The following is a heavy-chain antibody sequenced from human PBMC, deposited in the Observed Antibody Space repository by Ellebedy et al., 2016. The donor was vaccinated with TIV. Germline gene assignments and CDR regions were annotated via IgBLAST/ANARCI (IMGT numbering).Heavy chain of an antibody. CDR3: ARSQGTDQLLWGVAS. D-gene: IGHD2-2*01. V-gene: IGHV4-38-2*02. CDR1: GYFISSGHY. J-gene: IGHJ5*01. CDR2: IHHSGST. Sequence: MPSETLSLTCNVSGYFISSGHYWGWIRQAPGKGLEWIGSIHHSGSTYYNSSLESRVTISVDTSKNQFSLELSAVTAADTAMYYCARSQGTDQLLWGVASWGQGTRVTVSS.